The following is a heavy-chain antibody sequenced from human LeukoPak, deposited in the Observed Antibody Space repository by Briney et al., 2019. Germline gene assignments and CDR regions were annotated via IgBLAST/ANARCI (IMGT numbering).Heavy chain of an antibody. V-gene: IGHV3-20*04. CDR1: GFTFDDYG. CDR2: INWNGGST. Sequence: RPGGSLRLSCAASGFTFDDYGMSWVRQDPGKGLEWVSGINWNGGSTGYADSVKGRFTISRDNAKNSLYLQMNSLRAEDTALYYCAREYYYDSSGYYYFDYWGQGTLVTVSS. J-gene: IGHJ4*02. CDR3: AREYYYDSSGYYYFDY. D-gene: IGHD3-22*01.